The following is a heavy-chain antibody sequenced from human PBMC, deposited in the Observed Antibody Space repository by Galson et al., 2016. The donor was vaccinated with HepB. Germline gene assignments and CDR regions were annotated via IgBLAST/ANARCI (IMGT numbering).Heavy chain of an antibody. V-gene: IGHV3-53*01. J-gene: IGHJ6*02. CDR1: EFTVSSNY. CDR2: IYSGGTT. Sequence: SLRLSCAASEFTVSSNYMSWVRQAPGKGLEWVSVIYSGGTTYYADSVKGRFTISRDNSKNTLYLQTNSLRAEDTAVYYCARDHGNYYYYGMDVWGQGTTVTVSS. CDR3: ARDHGNYYYYGMDV. D-gene: IGHD1-1*01.